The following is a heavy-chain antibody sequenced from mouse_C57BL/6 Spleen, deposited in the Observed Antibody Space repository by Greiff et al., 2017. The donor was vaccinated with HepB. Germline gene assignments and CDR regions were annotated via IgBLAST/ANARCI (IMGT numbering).Heavy chain of an antibody. V-gene: IGHV3-6*01. Sequence: EVQLVESGPGLVKPSQSLSLTCSVTGYSITSGYYWNWIRQFPGNKLEWMGYISYDGSNNYNPSLKNRISITRDTSKNQFFLKLNSVTTEDTATYYCARNPFYYDYDDAMDYWGQGTSVTVSS. CDR1: GYSITSGYY. CDR2: ISYDGSN. CDR3: ARNPFYYDYDDAMDY. D-gene: IGHD2-4*01. J-gene: IGHJ4*01.